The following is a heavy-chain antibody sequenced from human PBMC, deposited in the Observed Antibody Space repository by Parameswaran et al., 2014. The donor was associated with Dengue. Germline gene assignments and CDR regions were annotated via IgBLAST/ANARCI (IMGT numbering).Heavy chain of an antibody. Sequence: WIRQPPGKGLEWIGSIYYSGSTYYNPSLKSRVTISVDTSKNQFSLKLSSVTAADTAVYYCASHSSGWFDPWGQGTLVTVSS. CDR3: ASHSSGWFDP. V-gene: IGHV4-39*01. CDR2: IYYSGST. J-gene: IGHJ5*02. D-gene: IGHD6-19*01.